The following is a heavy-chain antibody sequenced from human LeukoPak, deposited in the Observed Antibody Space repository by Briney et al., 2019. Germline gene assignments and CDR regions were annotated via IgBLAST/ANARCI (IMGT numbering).Heavy chain of an antibody. CDR1: GGTFSSYA. Sequence: ASVKVSCKASGGTFSSYAISWVRQAPGQGLEWMGWISGYNGNRNYAQKLQGRVTMTTDTSTSTAYMELRSLRSDDTAVYYCARDSEGNDYGDYLFDYWGQGTLVTVSS. V-gene: IGHV1-18*01. D-gene: IGHD4-17*01. J-gene: IGHJ4*02. CDR2: ISGYNGNR. CDR3: ARDSEGNDYGDYLFDY.